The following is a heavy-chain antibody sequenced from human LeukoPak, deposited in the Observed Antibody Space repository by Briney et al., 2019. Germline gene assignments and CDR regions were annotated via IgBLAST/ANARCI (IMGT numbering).Heavy chain of an antibody. J-gene: IGHJ5*02. D-gene: IGHD3-16*01. V-gene: IGHV3-20*04. Sequence: PGGSLRLSCAASGFTFDDYGMSWVRQAPGKGLEWVSGINWNGGSTGYADSVKGRFTISRDNAKNSLYLQMNSLRAEDTALYYCARDNPLGLGDWFDPWGQGTLVTVSS. CDR2: INWNGGST. CDR1: GFTFDDYG. CDR3: ARDNPLGLGDWFDP.